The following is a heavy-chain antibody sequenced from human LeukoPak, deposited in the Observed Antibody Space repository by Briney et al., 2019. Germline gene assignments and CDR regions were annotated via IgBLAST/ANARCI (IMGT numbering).Heavy chain of an antibody. J-gene: IGHJ4*02. D-gene: IGHD2-2*01. CDR1: GFTFSSYA. CDR3: AKDIVVVPAANFDY. V-gene: IGHV3-23*01. CDR2: ISGSGGST. Sequence: PGGSLRLSCAASGFTFSSYAMSWVRQAPGRGLEWVSAISGSGGSTYYADSVKGRFTISRDNSKNTLYLQMNSLRAEDTAVYYCAKDIVVVPAANFDYSGQATPVTVSS.